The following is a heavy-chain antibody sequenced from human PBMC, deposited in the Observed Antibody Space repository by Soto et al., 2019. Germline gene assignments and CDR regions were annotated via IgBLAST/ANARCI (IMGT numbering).Heavy chain of an antibody. D-gene: IGHD2-15*01. CDR2: IIPIFGTA. V-gene: IGHV1-69*13. CDR3: ASDLGAATDPNWFEP. Sequence: GASVKVSCKASGGTFSSYAISWVRQAPGQGLEWMGGIIPIFGTANYAQKFQGRVTITADESTSTAYMELSSLRSEDTAVYYCASDLGAATDPNWFEPWGQGTLVTVSS. CDR1: GGTFSSYA. J-gene: IGHJ5*02.